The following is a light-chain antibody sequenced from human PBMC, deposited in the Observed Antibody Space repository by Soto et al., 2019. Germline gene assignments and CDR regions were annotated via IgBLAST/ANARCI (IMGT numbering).Light chain of an antibody. Sequence: EIVFTQSPDTLSLSPGERATLSCRASQSVRNNYLAWYQQKPGQAPRFLIYDTSSRATGIPERFSGSGSGTDFTLTISRLEPEDFAVYYCQQYGRSPLTFGGGTKVDIK. V-gene: IGKV3-20*01. J-gene: IGKJ4*01. CDR1: QSVRNNY. CDR2: DTS. CDR3: QQYGRSPLT.